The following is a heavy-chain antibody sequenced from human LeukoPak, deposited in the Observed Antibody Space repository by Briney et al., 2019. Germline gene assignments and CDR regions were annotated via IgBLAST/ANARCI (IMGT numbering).Heavy chain of an antibody. J-gene: IGHJ4*02. CDR1: GFTFRSYW. D-gene: IGHD3-3*01. V-gene: IGHV3-74*01. Sequence: GGSLRLSCAASGFTFRSYWMHWVRQAPGKGLVWVSRINSDGSSTNYADSVKGRFTISRDNAKNTLYLQMNSLRAENTAVYYCARAPYYDFWSGYPPDYWGQGTLVTVSS. CDR2: INSDGSST. CDR3: ARAPYYDFWSGYPPDY.